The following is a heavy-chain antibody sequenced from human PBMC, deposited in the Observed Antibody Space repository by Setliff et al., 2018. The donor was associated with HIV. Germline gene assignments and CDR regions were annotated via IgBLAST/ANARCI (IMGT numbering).Heavy chain of an antibody. CDR3: ASSHPSLRRYDILTGYRPTRVSYYYGMDV. Sequence: ASVKVSCKASGYTFTSYGISWVRQAPGQGLEWMGWISAYNGNTNYAQKLQGRVTMTTDTSTSTAYMELRSLRSDDTAGYYCASSHPSLRRYDILTGYRPTRVSYYYGMDVWGQGTTVTVSS. CDR1: GYTFTSYG. CDR2: ISAYNGNT. V-gene: IGHV1-18*01. J-gene: IGHJ6*02. D-gene: IGHD3-9*01.